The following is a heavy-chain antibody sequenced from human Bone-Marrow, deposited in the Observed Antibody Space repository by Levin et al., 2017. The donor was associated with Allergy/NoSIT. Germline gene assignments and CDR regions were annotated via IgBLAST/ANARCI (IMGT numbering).Heavy chain of an antibody. CDR2: ISDSGVTT. J-gene: IGHJ4*02. Sequence: GESLKISCAASGFTFYNYAMTWVRQAPGKGLEWVSAISDSGVTTYYADSVQGRFTISRDNSKNTLYLQMNSLRAEDTAVYYCAKGRGSYSSAWYFDYWGQGTLVTVS. D-gene: IGHD6-19*01. CDR3: AKGRGSYSSAWYFDY. CDR1: GFTFYNYA. V-gene: IGHV3-23*01.